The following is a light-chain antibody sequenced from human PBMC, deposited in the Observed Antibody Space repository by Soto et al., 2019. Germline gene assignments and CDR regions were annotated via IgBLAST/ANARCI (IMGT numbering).Light chain of an antibody. V-gene: IGKV1-5*03. CDR3: QQYNVYST. CDR1: QSISSW. CDR2: KAS. J-gene: IGKJ4*01. Sequence: DIQMTQSPSTLSASIGDRVNITCRASQSISSWLAWYQQKPGKAPKVLIYKASNLESGVPSRFSGSGSATEFTLTISSLQPDDFATYYCQQYNVYSTFGGGTKVEIK.